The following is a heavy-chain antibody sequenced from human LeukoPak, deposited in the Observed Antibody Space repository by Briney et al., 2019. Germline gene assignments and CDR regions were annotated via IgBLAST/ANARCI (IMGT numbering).Heavy chain of an antibody. Sequence: GGSLRLSCAASGFTFSSYAMSWVRQAPGKGLEWVSAISGSGGSTYYADSVKGRFTISGDNSKNTLYLQMNSLRAEATAVYSCAKSVIVVVPAAIFDYWGQGTLVTVSS. CDR2: ISGSGGST. J-gene: IGHJ4*02. CDR1: GFTFSSYA. D-gene: IGHD2-2*01. V-gene: IGHV3-23*01. CDR3: AKSVIVVVPAAIFDY.